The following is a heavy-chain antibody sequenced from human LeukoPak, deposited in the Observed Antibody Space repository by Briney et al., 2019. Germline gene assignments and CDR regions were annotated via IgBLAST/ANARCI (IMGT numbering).Heavy chain of an antibody. CDR3: ATDSNGSGSYPLDY. D-gene: IGHD3-10*01. Sequence: GASVKVSCKVSGYTLTELSMHWVRQAPGKGLEWMGGFDPEDGETIYAQKFQGRVTMTEDTSTDTAYMELSSLRSEDTAVYYCATDSNGSGSYPLDYWAREPWSPSPQ. J-gene: IGHJ4*02. V-gene: IGHV1-24*01. CDR1: GYTLTELS. CDR2: FDPEDGET.